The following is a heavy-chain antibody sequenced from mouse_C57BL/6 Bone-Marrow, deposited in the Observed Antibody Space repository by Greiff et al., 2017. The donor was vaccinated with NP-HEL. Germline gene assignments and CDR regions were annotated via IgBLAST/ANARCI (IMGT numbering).Heavy chain of an antibody. CDR2: INPGSGGT. CDR3: ARRTTVVADMDY. V-gene: IGHV1-54*01. CDR1: GYAFTNYL. J-gene: IGHJ4*01. D-gene: IGHD1-1*01. Sequence: QVQLKESGAELVRPGTSVKVSCKASGYAFTNYLIEWVKQRPGQGLEWIGVINPGSGGTNYNEKIKGKATLTADKSSSTAYMQLSSLTSEDSAVYFCARRTTVVADMDYWGQGTSVTVSS.